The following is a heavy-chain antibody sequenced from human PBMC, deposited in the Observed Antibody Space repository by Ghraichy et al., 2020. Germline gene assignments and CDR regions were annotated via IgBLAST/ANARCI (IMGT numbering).Heavy chain of an antibody. D-gene: IGHD5-18*01. CDR1: GGSISSSSYY. CDR3: ARHGIQLWLLQYNWFDP. J-gene: IGHJ5*02. V-gene: IGHV4-39*01. CDR2: IYYSGST. Sequence: SETLSLTCTVSGGSISSSSYYWGWIRQPPGKGLEWIGSIYYSGSTYYNPSLKSRVTISVDTSKNQFSLKLSSVTAADTAVYYCARHGIQLWLLQYNWFDPWGQGTLVTVSS.